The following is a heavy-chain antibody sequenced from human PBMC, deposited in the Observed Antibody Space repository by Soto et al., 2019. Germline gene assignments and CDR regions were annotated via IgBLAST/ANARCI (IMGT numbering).Heavy chain of an antibody. CDR1: VGTFSSYT. D-gene: IGHD3-10*01. CDR3: ARGTMVRGVIITDYYYYMDV. J-gene: IGHJ6*03. CDR2: IIPILGIA. Sequence: ASVKVFCKASVGTFSSYTISWVRQAPGQGLEWMGRIIPILGIANYAQKFQGRVTTTADKSTSTAYMELSSLRSEDTAVYYCARGTMVRGVIITDYYYYMDVWGKGTTVTSP. V-gene: IGHV1-69*02.